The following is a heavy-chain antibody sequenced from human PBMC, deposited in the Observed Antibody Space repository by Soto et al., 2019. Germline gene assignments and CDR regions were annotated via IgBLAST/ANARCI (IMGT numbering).Heavy chain of an antibody. J-gene: IGHJ4*02. Sequence: QVQLQQWGAGLLKPSETLSLTCAVYGGSFSDYYWSWIRQPPGKGLEWIGEINHSGHTNYNPSLKSRLTISVHTSRNQFSLKLTSGTAADTAVYYCAGSGHLFDYGGQGTLLTVSS. CDR3: AGSGHLFDY. CDR1: GGSFSDYY. CDR2: INHSGHT. V-gene: IGHV4-34*01. D-gene: IGHD3-10*01.